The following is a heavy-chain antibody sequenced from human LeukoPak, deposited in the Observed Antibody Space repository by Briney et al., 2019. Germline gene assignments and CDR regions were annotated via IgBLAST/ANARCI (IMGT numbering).Heavy chain of an antibody. CDR3: VKEACGGDCYSGSDDY. CDR2: ISSNGGST. Sequence: PGGSLRLSCSASGFTFSSYAMHWVRQAPGKGLEYVSAISSNGGSTYYADSVKGRFTISRDNSKNTLYLQMSSLRAEHTAVYYCVKEACGGDCYSGSDDYWGQGTLVTVSS. J-gene: IGHJ4*02. V-gene: IGHV3-64D*06. D-gene: IGHD2-21*02. CDR1: GFTFSSYA.